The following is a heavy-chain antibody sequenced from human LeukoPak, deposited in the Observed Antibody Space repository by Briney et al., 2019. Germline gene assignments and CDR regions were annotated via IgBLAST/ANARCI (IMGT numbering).Heavy chain of an antibody. CDR1: GFTFSDYY. D-gene: IGHD3-22*01. Sequence: TGGSLRLSCAASGFTFSDYYMTWIRQAPGKGLEWVSYISKSGSTIYYADSVKGRFTMSRDNAKNSLYLQMNSLRAEDTAVYYCARGRSYYDSSGPVDCWGQGTLVTVSS. CDR2: ISKSGSTI. V-gene: IGHV3-11*04. J-gene: IGHJ4*02. CDR3: ARGRSYYDSSGPVDC.